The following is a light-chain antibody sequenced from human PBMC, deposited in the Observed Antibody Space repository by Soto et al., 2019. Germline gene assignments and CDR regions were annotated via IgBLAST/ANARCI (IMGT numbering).Light chain of an antibody. CDR3: NSYTLNSAAV. V-gene: IGLV2-14*01. Sequence: QSALTQPASMSGSPGQSIAISCTGTSSDVGGYKYVSWYQQHPGKAPKLIIYDVNDRPSGVSNRFSGSKSANTAPLTISGHQAEDEADYYCNSYTLNSAAVFGTGTKLTVL. CDR2: DVN. J-gene: IGLJ1*01. CDR1: SSDVGGYKY.